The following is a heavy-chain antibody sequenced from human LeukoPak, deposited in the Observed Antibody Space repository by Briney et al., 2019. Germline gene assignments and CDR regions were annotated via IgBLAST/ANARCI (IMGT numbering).Heavy chain of an antibody. CDR1: GFTFSDYY. CDR2: ISSSGSTI. V-gene: IGHV3-11*04. D-gene: IGHD5-12*01. J-gene: IGHJ4*02. Sequence: GGSLRFSCAASGFTFSDYYMSWIRQAPGKGLEWVSYISSSGSTIYYADSVKGRFTISRDNAKNSLYLQMNSLRAEDTAVYYCARDRVRLSGYAGWAQNDYWGQGTLVTVSS. CDR3: ARDRVRLSGYAGWAQNDY.